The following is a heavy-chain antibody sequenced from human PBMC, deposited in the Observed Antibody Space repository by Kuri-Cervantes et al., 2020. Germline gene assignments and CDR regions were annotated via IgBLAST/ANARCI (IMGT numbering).Heavy chain of an antibody. CDR3: ARAGKKYTNSPRGKRLHYSYMDV. CDR2: IIPIFGSA. D-gene: IGHD6-6*01. Sequence: SVKVSCKASGYTFTSYDINWVRQAPGQGLEWMGGIIPIFGSASYAQKFQGRVTITTDESTSTAYMELNRLRSEETAVFFGARAGKKYTNSPRGKRLHYSYMDVWGKGTTVTVSS. J-gene: IGHJ6*03. V-gene: IGHV1-69*05. CDR1: GYTFTSYD.